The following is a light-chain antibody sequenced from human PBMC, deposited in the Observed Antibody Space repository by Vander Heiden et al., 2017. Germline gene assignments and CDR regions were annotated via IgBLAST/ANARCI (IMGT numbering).Light chain of an antibody. Sequence: DIQMTQPPSILSASVAERATITCPPNQSISSWLAWYQQKPGKAPKLLIYKASSLGSGVPSRFSGSGSGTEFTLTISSLQPDDFATYYCQQYNSYWTFGQGTKMEIK. V-gene: IGKV1-5*03. CDR3: QQYNSYWT. CDR1: QSISSW. J-gene: IGKJ1*01. CDR2: KAS.